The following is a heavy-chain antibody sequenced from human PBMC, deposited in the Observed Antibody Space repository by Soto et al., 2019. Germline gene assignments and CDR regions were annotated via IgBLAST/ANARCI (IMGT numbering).Heavy chain of an antibody. V-gene: IGHV1-18*01. Sequence: ASVKVSCKASGYTFTNSGISWVRQAPGQGLEWMGWISTDNGNTNYAQHLQGRVSMTTDTSTSTAYMDLRSLRSDDTAVYYCARGNDFWSGYPDYWGQGTLVTVSS. CDR1: GYTFTNSG. CDR3: ARGNDFWSGYPDY. J-gene: IGHJ4*02. CDR2: ISTDNGNT. D-gene: IGHD3-3*01.